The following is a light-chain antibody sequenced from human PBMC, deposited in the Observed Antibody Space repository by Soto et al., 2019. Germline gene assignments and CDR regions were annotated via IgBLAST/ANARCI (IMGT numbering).Light chain of an antibody. CDR3: HQSYSTART. CDR2: AAA. V-gene: IGKV1-39*01. J-gene: IGKJ2*01. CDR1: QSISSY. Sequence: DIQMTQSPSSLSASVGDRVTITCRASQSISSYLNWYQQKPGKAPKLLIYAAARLQRGVPSRVSGSGSGTDFTLTISSLQAEDFATYCCHQSYSTARTFGHGTQLEIK.